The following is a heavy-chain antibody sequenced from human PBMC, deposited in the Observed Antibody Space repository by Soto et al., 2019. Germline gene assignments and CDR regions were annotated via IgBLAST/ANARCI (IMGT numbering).Heavy chain of an antibody. J-gene: IGHJ6*02. D-gene: IGHD3-10*01. CDR2: IYYSGST. CDR1: GGSISSYY. Sequence: QVQLQESGPGLVKPSETLSLTCTVSGGSISSYYWSLIRQPPGKGLEWIRYIYYSGSTNYNPSLKSRVTISVDTSKNQFSLKLSSVTAADTAVYYCARLRWFGDPNLSYYGMDVWGQGTTVTVSS. V-gene: IGHV4-59*08. CDR3: ARLRWFGDPNLSYYGMDV.